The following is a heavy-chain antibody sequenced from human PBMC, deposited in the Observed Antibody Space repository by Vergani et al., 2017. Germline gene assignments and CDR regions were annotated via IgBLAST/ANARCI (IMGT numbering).Heavy chain of an antibody. CDR2: ISYDGTQK. D-gene: IGHD1-1*01. V-gene: IGHV3-30*04. J-gene: IGHJ1*01. CDR3: ATKSCGTPGCQIGYFRE. Sequence: QVQLVESGGGVVQPGRSLRLSCAASGFSFSSYAMQWVRQAPGKGLEWVAVISYDGTQKYYADSVKGRFTISRDNSKSTLYLQMNSLRTEDTAVYYCATKSCGTPGCQIGYFREWGQGTLVTVSS. CDR1: GFSFSSYA.